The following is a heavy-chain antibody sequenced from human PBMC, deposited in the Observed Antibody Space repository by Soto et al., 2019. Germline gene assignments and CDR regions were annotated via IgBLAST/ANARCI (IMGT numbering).Heavy chain of an antibody. CDR3: ARDRTSSPHNWFDP. V-gene: IGHV4-59*01. J-gene: IGHJ5*02. CDR1: GGSISSYY. CDR2: IYYSGST. D-gene: IGHD6-6*01. Sequence: PSETLSLTCTVPGGSISSYYWSWIRQPPGKGLEWIGYIYYSGSTNYNPSLKSRVTISVDTSKNQFSLKLSSVTAADTAVYYCARDRTSSPHNWFDPWGQGTLVTVSS.